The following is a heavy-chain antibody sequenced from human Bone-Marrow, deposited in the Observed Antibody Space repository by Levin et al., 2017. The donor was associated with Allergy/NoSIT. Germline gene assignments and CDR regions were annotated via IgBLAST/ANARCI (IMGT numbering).Heavy chain of an antibody. V-gene: IGHV3-30*14. J-gene: IGHJ4*02. CDR3: VRADYYGSGNYYWAY. CDR1: GFTFSSYS. D-gene: IGHD3-10*01. Sequence: PGESLKISCAASGFTFSSYSMHWVRQAPGKGLEWVSFISFDGSNKYYADSVKGRFTISREDAKNSLYLQMNSLRAGDTAVYYCVRADYYGSGNYYWAYWGQGTLVTVSS. CDR2: ISFDGSNK.